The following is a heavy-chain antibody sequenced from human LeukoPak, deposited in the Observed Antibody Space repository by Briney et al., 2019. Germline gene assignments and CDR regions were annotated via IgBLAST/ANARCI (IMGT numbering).Heavy chain of an antibody. D-gene: IGHD3-22*01. V-gene: IGHV3-23*01. Sequence: GGSLRLSCAASGFTFSSYAITWVRQAPGKGLEWVSAVSSNGAKTYYADSVKGRFTISRDNYKNMVFLQMNSLRTEDTAVYYCAREYNSGPKQTDAFDIWGQGTMVTVSS. CDR1: GFTFSSYA. CDR3: AREYNSGPKQTDAFDI. CDR2: VSSNGAKT. J-gene: IGHJ3*02.